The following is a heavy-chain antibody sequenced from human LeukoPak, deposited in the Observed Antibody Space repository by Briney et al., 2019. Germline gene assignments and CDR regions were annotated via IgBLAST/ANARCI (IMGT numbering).Heavy chain of an antibody. CDR2: ISGSGGST. V-gene: IGHV3-23*01. Sequence: GGSLRLSSAASGFTFSSYAMSWVRQAPGKGLEWVSAISGSGGSTYYADSVKGRFTISRDNSKNTLYLQMNSLRAEDTAVYYCARYGSGSYYKAPFDYWGQGTLVTVSS. D-gene: IGHD3-10*01. J-gene: IGHJ4*02. CDR3: ARYGSGSYYKAPFDY. CDR1: GFTFSSYA.